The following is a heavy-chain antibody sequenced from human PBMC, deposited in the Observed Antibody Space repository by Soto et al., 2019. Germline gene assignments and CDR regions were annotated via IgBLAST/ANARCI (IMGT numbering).Heavy chain of an antibody. CDR1: GYTFTDYH. CDR2: VIPSSGAT. J-gene: IGHJ4*01. Sequence: ASVKVSCKTSGYTFTDYHTHWLRQAPGQGLEGMGWVIPSSGATRFAQMFQGRVTMTRDTSISTAYMELSRLTSDDTSIYFCAGAESYYDRSGHFYFD. D-gene: IGHD3-22*01. V-gene: IGHV1-2*02. CDR3: AGAESYYDRSGHFYFD.